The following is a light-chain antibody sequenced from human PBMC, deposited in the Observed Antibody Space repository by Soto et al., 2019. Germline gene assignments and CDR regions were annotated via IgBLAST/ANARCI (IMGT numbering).Light chain of an antibody. J-gene: IGLJ1*01. V-gene: IGLV2-14*01. CDR2: DVS. CDR3: SSYTSSSTLGV. CDR1: SSDVGGYNY. Sequence: QSALTQPASVSGSPGQSITISCTGTSSDVGGYNYVSWYQQHPGKAPKLMIYDVSNRPSGVSNRFSGSKSGNTAPLTISGLQAEDEADYYCSSYTSSSTLGVFGTGTKVT.